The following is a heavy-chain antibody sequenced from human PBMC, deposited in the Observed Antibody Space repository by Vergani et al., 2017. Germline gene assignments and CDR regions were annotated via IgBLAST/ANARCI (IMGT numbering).Heavy chain of an antibody. CDR2: VEDSGYF. V-gene: IGHV4-59*01. CDR1: GGSLSGYY. J-gene: IGHJ4*02. Sequence: QVQLQESGPGLVRPSETLSLTCTVSGGSLSGYYWNWIRQTPGEGLEWIGYVEDSGYFNYNPYLKTRVSMSSDTSNNRFSLMLSSVTVADTAVYYCARSIVSRNPPDYFDNWGQGTLVTVSS. D-gene: IGHD1-14*01. CDR3: ARSIVSRNPPDYFDN.